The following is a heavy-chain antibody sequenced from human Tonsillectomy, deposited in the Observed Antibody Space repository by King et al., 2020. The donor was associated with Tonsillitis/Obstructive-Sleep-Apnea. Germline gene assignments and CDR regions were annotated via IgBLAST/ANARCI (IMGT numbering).Heavy chain of an antibody. V-gene: IGHV4-39*01. D-gene: IGHD2-15*01. J-gene: IGHJ5*02. CDR2: IYYSGST. CDR3: ARHGGTPHLNWFDP. CDR1: GGSISSTSSY. Sequence: LQLQESGPGLVKPSETLSLTCTVSGGSISSTSSYWGWIRQPPGKGLEWIGSIYYSGSTYYNPSLKIRVTISVDTSKNQFSLKLSSVTAAETAVYYCARHGGTPHLNWFDPWGQGTLVTVSS.